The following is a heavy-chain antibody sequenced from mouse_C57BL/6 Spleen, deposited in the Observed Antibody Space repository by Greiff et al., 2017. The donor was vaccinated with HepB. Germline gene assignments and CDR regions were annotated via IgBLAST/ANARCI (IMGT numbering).Heavy chain of an antibody. CDR1: GYSITSGYY. D-gene: IGHD2-3*01. Sequence: EVKLQESGPGLVKPSQSLSLTCSVTGYSITSGYYWNWIRQFPGNKLEWMGYISYDGSNNYNPSLKNRISITRDTSKNQFFLKLNSVTTEDTATYYCATYDGYYVGWYFDVWGTGTTVTVSS. CDR3: ATYDGYYVGWYFDV. CDR2: ISYDGSN. V-gene: IGHV3-6*01. J-gene: IGHJ1*03.